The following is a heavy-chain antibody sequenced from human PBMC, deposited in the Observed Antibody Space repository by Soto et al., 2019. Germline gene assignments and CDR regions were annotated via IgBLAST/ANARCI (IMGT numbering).Heavy chain of an antibody. CDR1: GGSISSYY. J-gene: IGHJ2*01. CDR3: ARVEKIFGPKHNIGSYFDL. Sequence: SSETLSLTCTVSGGSISSYYWSWIRQPPGKGLEWIGYIYYSGSTNYNPSLKSRVTISVDTSKNQFSLKLSSVTAADTAVYYCARVEKIFGPKHNIGSYFDLWGRGTLVTVSS. V-gene: IGHV4-59*01. CDR2: IYYSGST. D-gene: IGHD3-3*01.